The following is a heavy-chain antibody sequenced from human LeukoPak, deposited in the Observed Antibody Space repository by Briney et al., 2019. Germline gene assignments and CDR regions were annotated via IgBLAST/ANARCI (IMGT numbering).Heavy chain of an antibody. CDR3: ARGRGLGDIVVVVADPYWYFDL. V-gene: IGHV1-8*01. CDR2: MNPNSGNT. Sequence: ASVKVSCKASGYTFTSYDTNWVRQATGQGLEWMGWMNPNSGNTGYAQKFQGRVTMTRNTSISTAYMELSSLRSEDTAVYYCARGRGLGDIVVVVADPYWYFDLWGRGTLVTVSS. CDR1: GYTFTSYD. D-gene: IGHD2-15*01. J-gene: IGHJ2*01.